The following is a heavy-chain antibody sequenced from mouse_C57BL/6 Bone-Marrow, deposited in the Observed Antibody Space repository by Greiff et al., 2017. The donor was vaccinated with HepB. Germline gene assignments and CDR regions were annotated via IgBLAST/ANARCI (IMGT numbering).Heavy chain of an antibody. Sequence: VKLMESGPGLVQPSQSLSITCTVSGFSLTSYGVHWVRQSPGKGLEWLGVIWRGGSTDYNAAFMSRLSITKDNSKSQVFFKMNSLQADDTAIYYCAKNGRHGSSYFDYWGQGTTLTVSS. CDR1: GFSLTSYG. CDR2: IWRGGST. J-gene: IGHJ2*01. D-gene: IGHD1-1*01. CDR3: AKNGRHGSSYFDY. V-gene: IGHV2-5*01.